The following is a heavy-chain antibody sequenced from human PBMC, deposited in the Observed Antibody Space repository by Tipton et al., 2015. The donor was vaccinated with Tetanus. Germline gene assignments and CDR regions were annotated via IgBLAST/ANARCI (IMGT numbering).Heavy chain of an antibody. J-gene: IGHJ3*02. CDR3: ARYGKGYCSGGDCYSDAFEI. CDR1: GDSISSYY. V-gene: IGHV4-59*01. CDR2: IYYTGNT. D-gene: IGHD2-15*01. Sequence: LRLSCTVSGDSISSYYWSWIRQPPGRGLEWIGHIYYTGNTRYSPSLKSRVTISVDPSKNQFSLKLSSVTAADTAVYYCARYGKGYCSGGDCYSDAFEIWGQGTMVTVSS.